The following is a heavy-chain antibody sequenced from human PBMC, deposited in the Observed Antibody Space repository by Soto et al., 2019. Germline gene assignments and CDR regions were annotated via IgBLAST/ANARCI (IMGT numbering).Heavy chain of an antibody. V-gene: IGHV4-59*01. CDR3: AREGGNLISAFDI. Sequence: PSETLSLTCTVSGGSISSYYWSWIRQPPGKGLEWIGYIYYSGSTNYNPSLKSRVTISVDTSKNQFSLKLSSVTAADTAVYYCAREGGNLISAFDIWGQGTMVTVSS. D-gene: IGHD2-15*01. J-gene: IGHJ3*02. CDR2: IYYSGST. CDR1: GGSISSYY.